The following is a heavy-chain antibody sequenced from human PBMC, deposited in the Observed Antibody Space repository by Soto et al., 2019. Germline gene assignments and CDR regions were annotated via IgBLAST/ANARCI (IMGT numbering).Heavy chain of an antibody. CDR2: FDPEDGET. CDR1: GYTLTELS. D-gene: IGHD1-20*01. J-gene: IGHJ4*02. Sequence: QVQLVQSGAEVKKPGASVKVSCKVSGYTLTELSMHWVRQAPGKGLEWMGGFDPEDGETIYAQKFQGRVTMNEDTSTDTAYMAHSSLRSGDPAVYYCATSPYNCTPYFDYWGQGTLVTVSS. V-gene: IGHV1-24*01. CDR3: ATSPYNCTPYFDY.